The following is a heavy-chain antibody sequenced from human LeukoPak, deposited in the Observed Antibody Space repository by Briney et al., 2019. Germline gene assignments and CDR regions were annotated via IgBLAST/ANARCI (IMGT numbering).Heavy chain of an antibody. D-gene: IGHD3-9*01. CDR3: AKDIRYFDWLSLPDY. CDR2: ISWNSGSI. J-gene: IGHJ4*02. CDR1: GFTFDDYA. Sequence: GRSLRLSCAASGFTFDDYAMHWVRQAPGKGLEWVSGISWNSGSIGYADSVKGRFTISRDNAKNSLYLQMNSLRAEDTALYYCAKDIRYFDWLSLPDYWGQGTLVTVSS. V-gene: IGHV3-9*01.